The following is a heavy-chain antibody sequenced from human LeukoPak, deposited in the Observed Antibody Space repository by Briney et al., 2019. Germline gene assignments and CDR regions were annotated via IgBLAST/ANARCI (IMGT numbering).Heavy chain of an antibody. CDR2: ISASGGST. Sequence: GGSLRLSCAASGFTFSSSAMSWVRQVPGKGLEWVSGISASGGSTYYADSVRGRFTISRDNSKNTLYLQMNSLRAEDTAVYYCAKDRPTGTPGFNWFDPWGQGTLVTVSS. V-gene: IGHV3-23*01. J-gene: IGHJ5*02. D-gene: IGHD1-1*01. CDR1: GFTFSSSA. CDR3: AKDRPTGTPGFNWFDP.